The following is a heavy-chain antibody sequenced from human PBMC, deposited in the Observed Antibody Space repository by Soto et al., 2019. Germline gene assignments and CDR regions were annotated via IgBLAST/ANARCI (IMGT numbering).Heavy chain of an antibody. CDR1: GHPFTDLY. D-gene: IGHD2-21*01. J-gene: IGHJ4*02. CDR2: IDPRSGAS. Sequence: ASVTVSCKPSGHPFTDLYIHWVRQAPGLGLEWMGWIDPRSGASRKTQRFQGRFTMTRDTSTNTVYMELSSLRSDDTAVYLCARDNYGALDYWGQGTLVTVSS. CDR3: ARDNYGALDY. V-gene: IGHV1-2*02.